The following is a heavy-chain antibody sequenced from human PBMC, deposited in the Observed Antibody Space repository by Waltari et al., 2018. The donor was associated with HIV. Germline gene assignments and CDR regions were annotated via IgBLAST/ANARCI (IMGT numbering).Heavy chain of an antibody. V-gene: IGHV1-18*01. CDR2: VSIYSSI. J-gene: IGHJ4*02. D-gene: IGHD1-26*01. CDR1: GFTFNTFF. CDR3: ARTIASSATFRTYYFDL. Sequence: QVQLVQSGVEVKNIGASVGVSCKASGFTFNTFFISWVRKAPGQGLEWMGWVSIYSSINREQKFHGRGTMNTDSSTNTASTELRSLRADDTAVYYCARTIASSATFRTYYFDLWGRGTLVTVSS.